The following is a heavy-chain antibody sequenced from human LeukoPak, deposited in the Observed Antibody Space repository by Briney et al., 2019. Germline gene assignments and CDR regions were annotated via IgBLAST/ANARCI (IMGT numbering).Heavy chain of an antibody. V-gene: IGHV3-30*02. J-gene: IGHJ4*02. CDR2: IRYDGSNK. CDR1: GFTFSNYG. D-gene: IGHD5-18*01. Sequence: GGSLRLSCAASGFTFSNYGMHWVRQAPGKGLEWVAFIRYDGSNKYYADSVKGRFTISRDNSKNTLYLQMNSLRAEDTAVYYCAKRKGETAMVYFDYWGQGTLVTVS. CDR3: AKRKGETAMVYFDY.